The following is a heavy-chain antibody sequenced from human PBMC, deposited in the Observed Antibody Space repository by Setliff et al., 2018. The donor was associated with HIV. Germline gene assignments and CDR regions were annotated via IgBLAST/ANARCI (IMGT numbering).Heavy chain of an antibody. CDR1: GGTFSSYA. D-gene: IGHD5-18*01. CDR3: ASRPLKMDTAMVLAY. V-gene: IGHV1-69*10. CDR2: IIPILGIA. J-gene: IGHJ4*02. Sequence: SVKVSCKASGGTFSSYAISWVRQAPGQGLEWMGGIIPILGIANYAQKFQGRVTITAVKSTSTAYMELSSLRSEDTAVYYCASRPLKMDTAMVLAYWGQGTLVTVSS.